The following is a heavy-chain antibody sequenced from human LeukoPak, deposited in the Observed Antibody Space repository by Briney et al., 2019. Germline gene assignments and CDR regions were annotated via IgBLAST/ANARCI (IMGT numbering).Heavy chain of an antibody. D-gene: IGHD3-3*02. CDR3: AREPPSHFYFDY. CDR1: GYTFSSYY. CDR2: FFPSGGGA. J-gene: IGHJ4*02. V-gene: IGHV1-46*01. Sequence: ASVKVSCKASGYTFSSYYIHWVRQAPGQGLDWMGLFFPSGGGASYPQKFQGRVNMTRDTSTSTVYMEVSSLTSEDTAVYYCAREPPSHFYFDYWGQGTLVTVSS.